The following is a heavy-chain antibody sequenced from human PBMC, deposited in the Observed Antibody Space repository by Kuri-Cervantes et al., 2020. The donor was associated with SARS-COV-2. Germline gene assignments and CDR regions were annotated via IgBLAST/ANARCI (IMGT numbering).Heavy chain of an antibody. Sequence: GSLRLSCTVSGGSISSHYWSWIRQPPGKGLEWIGYIYYSGSTNYNPSLKSRVTMSVDTSKNQFSLKLSSVTAADTAVYYCARVGGDYGSVYYYYMDVWGKGTTVTVSS. CDR2: IYYSGST. J-gene: IGHJ6*03. V-gene: IGHV4-59*11. CDR1: GGSISSHY. D-gene: IGHD4-17*01. CDR3: ARVGGDYGSVYYYYMDV.